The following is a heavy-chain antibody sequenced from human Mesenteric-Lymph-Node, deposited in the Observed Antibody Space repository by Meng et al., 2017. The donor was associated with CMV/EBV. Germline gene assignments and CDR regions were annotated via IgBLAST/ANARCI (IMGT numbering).Heavy chain of an antibody. Sequence: GGSLRLSCAASGFTVSSNYMSWVRQAPGKGLEWVSVIYSGGSTYYADSVKGRFTISRDNSKNTLYLQMNSLRAEDTAVYYCARVPGAARLYYYGMDVWGQGTTVTVSS. CDR2: IYSGGST. CDR3: ARVPGAARLYYYGMDV. V-gene: IGHV3-53*05. D-gene: IGHD6-6*01. J-gene: IGHJ6*02. CDR1: GFTVSSNY.